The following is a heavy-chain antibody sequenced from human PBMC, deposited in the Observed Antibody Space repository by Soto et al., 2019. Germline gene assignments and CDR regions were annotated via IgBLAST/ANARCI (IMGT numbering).Heavy chain of an antibody. CDR1: GFTFSSYA. CDR2: ISYDGSNK. CDR3: ARAIAYSSLYFDY. V-gene: IGHV3-30-3*01. J-gene: IGHJ4*02. Sequence: QVQLVESGGGVVQPGRSLRPSCAASGFTFSSYAMHWVHQAPGKGLEWVAVISYDGSNKYYADSVKGRFTISRDNSKNTLYLQMNSLRAEDTAVYYCARAIAYSSLYFDYWGQGTLVTVSS. D-gene: IGHD6-6*01.